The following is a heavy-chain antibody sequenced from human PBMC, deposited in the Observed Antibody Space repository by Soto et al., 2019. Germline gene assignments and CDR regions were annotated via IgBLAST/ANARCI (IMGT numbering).Heavy chain of an antibody. CDR2: IFYSGTT. CDR1: GGSINTY. J-gene: IGHJ4*02. Sequence: SETLSLTCTVSGGSINTYWSWIRQPPGNGLEFIGYIFYSGTTNYNPSLRGRVTISIDTSKNQFSLILSSVTAADTAIYYCARGMGSPDYWGQGTLVTVSS. CDR3: ARGMGSPDY. D-gene: IGHD2-15*01. V-gene: IGHV4-59*01.